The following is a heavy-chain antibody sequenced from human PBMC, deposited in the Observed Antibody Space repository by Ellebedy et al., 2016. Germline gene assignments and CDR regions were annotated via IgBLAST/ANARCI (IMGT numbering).Heavy chain of an antibody. CDR2: MNPNSGNT. Sequence: ASVKVSCKASGYTFTSYDINWVRQATGQGLEWMGWMNPNSGNTGYAQKFQGRVTMTRNTSISTAYMELSSLRSEDTAVYYCARYPRVAPTTEDYGMDVWGQGTTVTVSS. J-gene: IGHJ6*02. CDR3: ARYPRVAPTTEDYGMDV. CDR1: GYTFTSYD. V-gene: IGHV1-8*01. D-gene: IGHD2-15*01.